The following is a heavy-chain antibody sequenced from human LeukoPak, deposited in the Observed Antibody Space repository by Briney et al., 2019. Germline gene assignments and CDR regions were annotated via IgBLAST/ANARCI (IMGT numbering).Heavy chain of an antibody. D-gene: IGHD3-22*01. J-gene: IGHJ4*02. CDR3: ARDQYYYDSSGYHPLDY. Sequence: GGSLRLSCAASGFTFSSYEMNWVRQAPGKGLEWVSYISSSGSTIYYADSVKGRFTISRDNSKNTLYLQMNRLRAEDTAVYYCARDQYYYDSSGYHPLDYWGQGTLVTVSS. V-gene: IGHV3-48*03. CDR1: GFTFSSYE. CDR2: ISSSGSTI.